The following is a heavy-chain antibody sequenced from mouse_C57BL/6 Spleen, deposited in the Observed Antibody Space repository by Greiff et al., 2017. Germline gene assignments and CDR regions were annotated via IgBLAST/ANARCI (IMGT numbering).Heavy chain of an antibody. CDR3: LITTGYFDV. CDR1: GYTFTDYE. J-gene: IGHJ1*03. Sequence: VQLQQSGAELVRPGASVTLSCKASGYTFTDYEMHWVKQTPVHGLEWIGAIAPETGGTAYNQKFKGKAILTADKSSSTAYMELRSLTSEDSAVYYCLITTGYFDVWGTGTTVTVAS. V-gene: IGHV1-15*01. D-gene: IGHD1-1*01. CDR2: IAPETGGT.